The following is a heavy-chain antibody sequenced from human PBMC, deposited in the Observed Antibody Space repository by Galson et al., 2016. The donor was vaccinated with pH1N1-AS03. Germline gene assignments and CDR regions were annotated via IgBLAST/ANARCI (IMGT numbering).Heavy chain of an antibody. CDR2: ISYDGRKR. V-gene: IGHV3-30*03. CDR3: ARDDFAGNYSLDY. D-gene: IGHD1-1*01. J-gene: IGHJ4*02. Sequence: SLRLSCAASGFTFNNYWMSWVRQAPGKGLEWVAVISYDGRKRYYPDSVKGRFTISRDNSKNTLYLQMDSLRAEDTAVYYCARDDFAGNYSLDYWGRGTLLTVSS. CDR1: GFTFNNYW.